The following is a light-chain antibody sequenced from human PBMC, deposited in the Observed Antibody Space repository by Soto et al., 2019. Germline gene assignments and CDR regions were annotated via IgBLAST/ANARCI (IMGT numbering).Light chain of an antibody. J-gene: IGLJ3*02. Sequence: QSVLTQPPSVSGAPGQQVTISCTGSSSNIGAGYDVHWYQQLPGTAPKPLIYGNSKRPSGVPDRFSGSKSGTSASLAITGLQAEDEADYYCQSYDSRLSGWVFGGGTKLTVL. CDR3: QSYDSRLSGWV. V-gene: IGLV1-40*01. CDR2: GNS. CDR1: SSNIGAGYD.